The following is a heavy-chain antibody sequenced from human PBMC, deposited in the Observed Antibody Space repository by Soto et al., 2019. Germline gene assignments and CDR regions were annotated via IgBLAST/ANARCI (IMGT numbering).Heavy chain of an antibody. CDR1: GFTFSNAW. D-gene: IGHD5-18*01. CDR2: INSKTDGGTI. J-gene: IGHJ4*02. Sequence: EVQLVESGGGLVKPGGSLRLSCAASGFTFSNAWMTWVRQAPGKGLDWVGRINSKTDGGTIDYAAPVKGRFSVSRDDSETTLYLQMNSLKPEDTAVYYCTKDSGYRRSSLYLDYWGQGTQVTVSS. V-gene: IGHV3-15*01. CDR3: TKDSGYRRSSLYLDY.